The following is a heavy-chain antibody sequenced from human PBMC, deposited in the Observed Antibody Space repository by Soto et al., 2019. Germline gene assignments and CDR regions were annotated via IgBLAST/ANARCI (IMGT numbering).Heavy chain of an antibody. Sequence: SETLSLTCTVSGASISSNNFYWAWIRQSPGKGLEWIGSKDHSGITYYNPSLESRVTISVDTSKNQFSLKLSSVTAADTAVYYCAREVSLGDYVPIYDYWGQGTLVTVSS. CDR1: GASISSNNFY. D-gene: IGHD4-17*01. CDR3: AREVSLGDYVPIYDY. CDR2: KDHSGIT. J-gene: IGHJ4*02. V-gene: IGHV4-39*07.